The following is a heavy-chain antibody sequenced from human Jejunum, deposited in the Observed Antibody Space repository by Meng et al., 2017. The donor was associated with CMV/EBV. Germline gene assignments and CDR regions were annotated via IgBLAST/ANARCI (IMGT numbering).Heavy chain of an antibody. Sequence: LSLTSLVPGASLLATNWWNWVRQPPGGGLEWIGEIFHSGATNYNPSLKSRVTISIDNSKNQFSLKLTSVTAADTAVYFCGDPPADYWGQGVLVTVSS. J-gene: IGHJ4*02. V-gene: IGHV4-4*01. CDR3: GDPPADY. CDR2: IFHSGAT. CDR1: GASLLATNW.